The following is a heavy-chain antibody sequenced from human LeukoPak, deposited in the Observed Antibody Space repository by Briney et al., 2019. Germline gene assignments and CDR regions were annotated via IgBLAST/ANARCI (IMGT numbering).Heavy chain of an antibody. CDR2: IRYDGSNK. CDR1: GFTFSSYG. Sequence: GGSLRLSCAASGFTFSSYGMHWVRQAPGKGLEWVAFIRYDGSNKYYADSVKGRITISRDNSKNTLYLQMNSLRAEDTAVYYCARHAGACSVGTCYPDYWGQGTLVTVSS. D-gene: IGHD2-15*01. J-gene: IGHJ4*02. CDR3: ARHAGACSVGTCYPDY. V-gene: IGHV3-30*02.